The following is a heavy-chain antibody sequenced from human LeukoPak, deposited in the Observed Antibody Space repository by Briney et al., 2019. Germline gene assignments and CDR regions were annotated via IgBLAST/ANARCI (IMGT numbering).Heavy chain of an antibody. CDR1: GFTFSDYA. J-gene: IGHJ5*02. V-gene: IGHV3-23*01. Sequence: GGSLRLSCAASGFTFSDYAMNWVRLAPGKGLEWVSAISGSGGSTYYADSVKGRFTISRDNSKNTLYLQMNSLRAEDTAVYYCAKDHCSSTSCYRFNWFDPWGQGTLVTVSS. CDR3: AKDHCSSTSCYRFNWFDP. D-gene: IGHD2-2*01. CDR2: ISGSGGST.